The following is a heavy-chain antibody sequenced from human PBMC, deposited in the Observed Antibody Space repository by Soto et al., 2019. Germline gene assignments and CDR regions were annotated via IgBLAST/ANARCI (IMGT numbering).Heavy chain of an antibody. Sequence: QVQLVQSGAAVKKPGASVKVSCKASGYTFTSYYMHWVRQAPGQGLEWMGIINPSGGSTSYAQKFQGRVTMTRDKSTSTVYMELSSLRSEDTAVYYCARDVYYDSSGYLSYYFDYWGQGTLVTVSS. CDR3: ARDVYYDSSGYLSYYFDY. J-gene: IGHJ4*02. CDR2: INPSGGST. CDR1: GYTFTSYY. V-gene: IGHV1-46*01. D-gene: IGHD3-22*01.